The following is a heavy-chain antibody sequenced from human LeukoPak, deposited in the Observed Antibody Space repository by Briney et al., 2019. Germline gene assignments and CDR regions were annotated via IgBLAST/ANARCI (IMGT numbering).Heavy chain of an antibody. D-gene: IGHD3-22*01. CDR2: IYYSGSP. CDR3: ATRGDYSDTSGNSYDALDI. V-gene: IGHV4-59*12. CDR1: GGSTNSYY. J-gene: IGHJ3*02. Sequence: SETLSLTCTVSGGSTNSYYWSWIRQPPGKGLEWIGYIYYSGSPNYNPSLKSRVTISVDPSKTQFSLKLTSVTAADTAVYYCATRGDYSDTSGNSYDALDIWGQGTMVTVSS.